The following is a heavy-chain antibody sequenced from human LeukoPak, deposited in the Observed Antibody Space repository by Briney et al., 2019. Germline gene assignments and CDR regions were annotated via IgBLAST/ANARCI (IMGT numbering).Heavy chain of an antibody. V-gene: IGHV3-66*01. CDR1: GFTVSSNY. J-gene: IGHJ4*02. CDR2: IYSGGST. D-gene: IGHD2-15*01. CDR3: ARGASYCSGGSCYSAFDY. Sequence: GGSLRLSCAASGFTVSSNYMSWVRQAPGKGLEWVSVIYSGGSTYYADSVKGRFTISRDNSKNTLYLQMNSLRAEDTAVYYCARGASYCSGGSCYSAFDYWGQGTLVTVSS.